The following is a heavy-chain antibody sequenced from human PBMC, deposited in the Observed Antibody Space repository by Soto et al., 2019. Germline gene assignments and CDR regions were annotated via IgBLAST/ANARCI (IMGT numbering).Heavy chain of an antibody. Sequence: ASVKVSCKASGYTFTSYGISWVRQAPGQGLEWMGWISAYNGNTNYAQKLQGRVTMTTDTSTSTAYMELRSLRSDDTAVYYCAREGGLATFGGGGGTDYWGQGTLVTVSS. CDR2: ISAYNGNT. D-gene: IGHD3-16*01. CDR1: GYTFTSYG. J-gene: IGHJ4*02. CDR3: AREGGLATFGGGGGTDY. V-gene: IGHV1-18*01.